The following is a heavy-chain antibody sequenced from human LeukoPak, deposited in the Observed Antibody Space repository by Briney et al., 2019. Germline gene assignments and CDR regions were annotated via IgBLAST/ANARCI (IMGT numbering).Heavy chain of an antibody. CDR2: INHSGST. V-gene: IGHV4-34*01. J-gene: IGHJ1*01. CDR1: GGSFSGYY. CDR3: ARGHLKGRCSGGSCYSKYFQH. D-gene: IGHD2-15*01. Sequence: PSETLSLTCAVYGGSFSGYYWSWIRQPPGKGLEWIGEINHSGSTNYNPSLKSRVTISVDTSKNQFSLKLSSVTAADTAVYYCARGHLKGRCSGGSCYSKYFQHWGQGTLVTVSS.